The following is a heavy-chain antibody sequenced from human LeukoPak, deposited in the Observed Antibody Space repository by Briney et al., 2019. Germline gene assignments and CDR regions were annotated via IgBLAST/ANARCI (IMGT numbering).Heavy chain of an antibody. V-gene: IGHV1-2*02. CDR3: ARALRITMVRGARADNWFDP. Sequence: ASVKVSCKASGYTLTGYYMHWVRQAPGQGLEWMGWINPNCGGTNYAQKFQGRVTMTRDTSISTAYMELSRLRSDDTAVYYCARALRITMVRGARADNWFDPWGQGTLVTVSS. D-gene: IGHD3-10*01. CDR2: INPNCGGT. CDR1: GYTLTGYY. J-gene: IGHJ5*02.